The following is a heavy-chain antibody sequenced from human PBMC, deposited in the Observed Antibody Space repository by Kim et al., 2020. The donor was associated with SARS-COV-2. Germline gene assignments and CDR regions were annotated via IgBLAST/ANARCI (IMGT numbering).Heavy chain of an antibody. CDR3: ARQWSSWYRADLNWFDP. Sequence: SETLSLTCTVSGGSISSSSYYWGWIRQPPGKGLEWIGSIYYSGSTYYNPSLKSRVTISVDTSKNQFSLKLSSVTAADTAVYYCARQWSSWYRADLNWFDPWGQGTLVTVSS. D-gene: IGHD6-13*01. CDR1: GGSISSSSYY. CDR2: IYYSGST. V-gene: IGHV4-39*01. J-gene: IGHJ5*02.